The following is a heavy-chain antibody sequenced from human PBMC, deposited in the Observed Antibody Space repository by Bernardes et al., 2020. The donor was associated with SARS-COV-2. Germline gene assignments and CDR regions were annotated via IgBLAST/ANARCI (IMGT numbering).Heavy chain of an antibody. CDR2: IYSGGST. CDR1: GVTVSTSY. CDR3: ARDSAADWGSAGLDY. D-gene: IGHD3-9*01. Sequence: GALRISCAVSGVTVSTSYMSWVRQAPGTGLEWVSLIYSGGSTVYADSVRGRFTISRDNSKNMLFLQMNNLRADDTAVYYCARDSAADWGSAGLDYWGQGTQVAVSS. V-gene: IGHV3-53*01. J-gene: IGHJ4*02.